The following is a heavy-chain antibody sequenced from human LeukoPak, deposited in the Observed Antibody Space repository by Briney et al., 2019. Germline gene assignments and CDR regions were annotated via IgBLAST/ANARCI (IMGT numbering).Heavy chain of an antibody. J-gene: IGHJ3*02. CDR1: GFTFSSYA. CDR2: ISGSGGST. D-gene: IGHD2-15*01. Sequence: GGSLRLSCAASGFTFSSYAMSWVRQAPGKGLEWVSAISGSGGSTYYADSVKGRFTISRDNSKNTLYLQMNSLRAEDTAVYYCALTRGGGYCSGGSCGDDAFDIWAKGQWSPSLQ. V-gene: IGHV3-23*01. CDR3: ALTRGGGYCSGGSCGDDAFDI.